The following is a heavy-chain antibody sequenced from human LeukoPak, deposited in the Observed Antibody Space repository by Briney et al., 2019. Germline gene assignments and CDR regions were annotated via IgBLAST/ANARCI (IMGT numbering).Heavy chain of an antibody. V-gene: IGHV3-48*03. CDR3: AREGGDSSGYYGYFDY. J-gene: IGHJ4*02. CDR1: GFTFSGYE. CDR2: ISSSGSTI. Sequence: GGSLRLSCAASGFTFSGYEMNWVRQAPGKGLEWVSYISSSGSTIYYADSVKGRFTISRDNAKNSLYLQMNSLRAEDTAVYYCAREGGDSSGYYGYFDYWGQGTLVTVSS. D-gene: IGHD3-22*01.